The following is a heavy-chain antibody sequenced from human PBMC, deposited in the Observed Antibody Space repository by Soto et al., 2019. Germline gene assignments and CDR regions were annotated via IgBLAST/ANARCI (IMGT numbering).Heavy chain of an antibody. D-gene: IGHD6-13*01. Sequence: GGSLRLSCAASGFTFSSYAMHWVRQAPGKGLEWVAVISYDGSNKYYADSVKGRFTISRDNSKNTLYLQMNSLRAEDTAVYYCARARYSSSRKFLETDYWGQGTLVTVSS. CDR1: GFTFSSYA. CDR2: ISYDGSNK. J-gene: IGHJ4*02. V-gene: IGHV3-30-3*01. CDR3: ARARYSSSRKFLETDY.